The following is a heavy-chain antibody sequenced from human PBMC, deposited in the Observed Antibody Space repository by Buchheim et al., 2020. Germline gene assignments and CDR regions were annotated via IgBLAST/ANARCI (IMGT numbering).Heavy chain of an antibody. Sequence: QVQLQESGPGLVKPSETLSLTCTVSGGSVSSGSYYWSWIRQPPGKGLEWIGYIYYSGSTNYNPSLKSRVTISVDTSKNQFSLKLSSVTAADTAVYYCAREYYYDSSGPRSWIYFDYWGQGTL. CDR1: GGSVSSGSYY. D-gene: IGHD3-22*01. CDR2: IYYSGST. V-gene: IGHV4-61*01. CDR3: AREYYYDSSGPRSWIYFDY. J-gene: IGHJ4*02.